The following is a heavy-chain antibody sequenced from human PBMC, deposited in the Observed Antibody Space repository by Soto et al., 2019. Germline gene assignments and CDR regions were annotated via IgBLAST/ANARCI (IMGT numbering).Heavy chain of an antibody. CDR2: IAGVDI. D-gene: IGHD1-20*01. CDR3: AKDHFKGNGIYDGFDV. CDR1: GLTMSTYA. J-gene: IGHJ3*01. Sequence: EVQLLESGGGLVQPGGSLRLSCAAPGLTMSTYAMSWVRQAPGKGLEWVSTIAGVDIFYADSVQGRFTISIDNSKNLLFLQMKSLIADDTGTYYCAKDHFKGNGIYDGFDVWGQGTTVTVSS. V-gene: IGHV3-23*01.